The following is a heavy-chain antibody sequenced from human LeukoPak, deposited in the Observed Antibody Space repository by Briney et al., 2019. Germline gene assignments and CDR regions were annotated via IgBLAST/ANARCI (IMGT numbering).Heavy chain of an antibody. V-gene: IGHV3-23*01. J-gene: IGHJ4*02. CDR3: AKDVEYSSSPYYFDY. CDR1: GFTFSSYA. D-gene: IGHD6-6*01. Sequence: GGSLRLSCAAAGFTFSSYAMSWVSQAPGKGLEWVSAISGSGGSTYYADSVKGRFTISRDNSKNTLYLQMNSLRAEDTAVYYCAKDVEYSSSPYYFDYWGQGTLVTVSS. CDR2: ISGSGGST.